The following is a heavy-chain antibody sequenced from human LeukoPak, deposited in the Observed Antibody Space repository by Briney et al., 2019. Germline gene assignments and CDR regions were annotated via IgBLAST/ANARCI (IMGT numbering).Heavy chain of an antibody. CDR2: IYTSGST. J-gene: IGHJ3*02. CDR3: ARDFWRAKDAFDI. CDR1: SGSISSYY. Sequence: SQTLSLTCTVSSGSISSYYWSWIRQPAGKGLEWIGRIYTSGSTNYNPSLKSRITMSLDTSKNQFSLKLSSVTAADTAVYYCARDFWRAKDAFDIWGQGTMVTVSS. V-gene: IGHV4-4*07. D-gene: IGHD3-3*01.